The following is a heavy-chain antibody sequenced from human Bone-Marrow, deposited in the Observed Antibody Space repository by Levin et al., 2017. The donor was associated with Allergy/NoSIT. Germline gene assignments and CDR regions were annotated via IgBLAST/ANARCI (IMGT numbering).Heavy chain of an antibody. CDR3: ARSSTNGLCYNY. CDR2: IHYSGTT. D-gene: IGHD2-8*01. Sequence: SETLSLTCTVSVGSMSSYYWAWIQQPPGKGLEWIGEIHYSGTTNYNPSLKSRVTISVDTSKNMFSLKMTSVTAADTAVYYCARSSTNGLCYNYWGQGSLVTVSS. J-gene: IGHJ4*02. V-gene: IGHV4-59*01. CDR1: VGSMSSYY.